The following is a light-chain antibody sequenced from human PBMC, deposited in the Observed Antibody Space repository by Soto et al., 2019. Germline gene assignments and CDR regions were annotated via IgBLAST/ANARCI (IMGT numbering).Light chain of an antibody. V-gene: IGLV2-8*01. CDR1: RSDVGGYHY. CDR2: EVS. Sequence: QLVLTQPPSASGSPGQSVTISCTGTRSDVGGYHYVSWYQQHPGKAPKLMIYEVSKRPSGVPDRISGSKSGNTASLTVSGLQAEDEADYYCSSYAGSNYVVFGGGTKLTVL. J-gene: IGLJ2*01. CDR3: SSYAGSNYVV.